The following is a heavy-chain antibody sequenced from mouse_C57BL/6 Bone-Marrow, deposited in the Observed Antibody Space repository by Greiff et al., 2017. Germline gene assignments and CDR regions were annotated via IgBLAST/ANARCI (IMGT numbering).Heavy chain of an antibody. D-gene: IGHD3-1*01. CDR3: ARSGPLERSFDY. CDR1: GYTFTSYW. V-gene: IGHV1-55*01. J-gene: IGHJ2*01. Sequence: QVQLLQPGAELVKPGASVKMSCKASGYTFTSYWITWVKQRPGQGLEWIGDIYPTSGRTYYNEKFKSKAILTVDTSSNTAYMQLSSLTSEDSAVFYCARSGPLERSFDYWGQGTTLTVSS. CDR2: IYPTSGRT.